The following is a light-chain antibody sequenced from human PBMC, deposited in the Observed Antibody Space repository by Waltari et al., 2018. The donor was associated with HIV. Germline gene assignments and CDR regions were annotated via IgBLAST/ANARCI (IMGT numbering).Light chain of an antibody. CDR3: YSTESNGNHRV. J-gene: IGLJ3*02. CDR2: EDI. CDR1: TLPKKY. Sequence: SYELTQPPSVSVSPGQTARLTCSGDTLPKKYAHWYQQKSGQAPVLVIYEDIKRPSGIPERFSGSSSGTMAILTISGAQVEDEADYYCYSTESNGNHRVFGGGTKLTVL. V-gene: IGLV3-10*01.